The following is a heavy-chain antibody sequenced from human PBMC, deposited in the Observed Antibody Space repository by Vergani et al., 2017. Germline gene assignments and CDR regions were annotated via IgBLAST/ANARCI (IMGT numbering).Heavy chain of an antibody. J-gene: IGHJ4*02. V-gene: IGHV3-30-3*01. Sequence: VQLVESGGGVVQPGRSLRLSCVVSGFTFSNYAMHWVRQAPGKGLEWVAVISYDVSNKYYADSVKGRFTISRDNSKNTLYLQMNSLTTEDTAVYYCAREGSGDIVSLDYWGQGTLVTVSS. CDR3: AREGSGDIVSLDY. D-gene: IGHD2-15*01. CDR2: ISYDVSNK. CDR1: GFTFSNYA.